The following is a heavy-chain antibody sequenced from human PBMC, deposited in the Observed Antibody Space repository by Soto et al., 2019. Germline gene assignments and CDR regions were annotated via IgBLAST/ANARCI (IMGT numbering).Heavy chain of an antibody. D-gene: IGHD2-2*01. J-gene: IGHJ5*02. V-gene: IGHV4-59*01. CDR3: ARAGSSYATGWFDP. CDR1: VDSMSRYY. Sequence: PSETLSITCTVSVDSMSRYYGSWIRQPPGKGLEWIGSIFYSGSTNYNASLKSRLTISVDTSKNQFSLKLSSVTAADTAFYYCARAGSSYATGWFDPWGQGTLVTVSS. CDR2: IFYSGST.